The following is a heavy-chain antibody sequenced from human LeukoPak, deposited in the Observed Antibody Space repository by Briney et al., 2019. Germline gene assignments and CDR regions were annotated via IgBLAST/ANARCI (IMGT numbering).Heavy chain of an antibody. D-gene: IGHD6-13*01. CDR2: IKQDGSEK. V-gene: IGHV3-7*01. CDR3: ARELGIGCAFDI. CDR1: GFTFTDSW. Sequence: PGGSLRLSCVVSGFTFTDSWMTWVRQAPGKGLEWVANIKQDGSEKHYVDSVKGRFTISRDNAKNSLYLQMNSLRAEDTAVYYCARELGIGCAFDIWGQGTVVAVSS. J-gene: IGHJ3*02.